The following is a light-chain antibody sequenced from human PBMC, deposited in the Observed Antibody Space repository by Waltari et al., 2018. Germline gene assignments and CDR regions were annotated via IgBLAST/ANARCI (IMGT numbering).Light chain of an antibody. CDR3: QMYVRLPVT. Sequence: EIVLTQSPGTLALSPGERATLSCRASQSVGRALAWYQQKPGQAPRLLIYDASGRATGISDKFSGSGSGTVFSLTISRVEPEDFAVYFCQMYVRLPVTFGQGTKVEVK. J-gene: IGKJ1*01. CDR2: DAS. CDR1: QSVGRA. V-gene: IGKV3-20*01.